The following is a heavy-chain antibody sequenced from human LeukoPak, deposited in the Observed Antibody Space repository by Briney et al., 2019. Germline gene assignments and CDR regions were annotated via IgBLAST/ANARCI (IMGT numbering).Heavy chain of an antibody. CDR3: ARGVAARPKYYYYYYYMDV. D-gene: IGHD6-6*01. CDR2: IYHSGRT. Sequence: PSGTLSLTCAVSGGSIISGNWWSWVRQPPGKGLEWIGEIYHSGRTNYNPSLKSRVTISLDKSKNQFSLNLSSVTAADTAVYYCARGVAARPKYYYYYYYMDVWGKGTTVTVSS. CDR1: GGSIISGNW. J-gene: IGHJ6*03. V-gene: IGHV4-4*02.